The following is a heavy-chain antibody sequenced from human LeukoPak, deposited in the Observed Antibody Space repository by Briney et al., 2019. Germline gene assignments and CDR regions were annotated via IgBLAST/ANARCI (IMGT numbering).Heavy chain of an antibody. J-gene: IGHJ6*03. V-gene: IGHV3-30*02. Sequence: GGSLRLSCAASGFTFSSYGMHWVRQAPGKGLEWVAFIRYDGSNKYYADSVKGRFTISRDNSKNTLYLQMNSLRAEDTAVYYCARGYGDFPHYYYYYMDVWGKGTTVTISS. CDR3: ARGYGDFPHYYYYYMDV. CDR1: GFTFSSYG. CDR2: IRYDGSNK. D-gene: IGHD4-17*01.